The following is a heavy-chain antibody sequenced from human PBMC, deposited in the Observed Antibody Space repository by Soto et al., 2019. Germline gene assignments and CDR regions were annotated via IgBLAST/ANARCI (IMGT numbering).Heavy chain of an antibody. CDR3: VRVVAIPGYPDN. CDR2: IVPTVDTS. Sequence: SVKVSCKTSGATFSSYTITWVRQAPGQGLEWMGGIVPTVDTSTYAQKFQGRVTITADKFTNTVYMELSSLRSDDTAVYYCVRVVAIPGYPDNWGQGTLVTVSS. D-gene: IGHD5-12*01. V-gene: IGHV1-69*06. J-gene: IGHJ4*02. CDR1: GATFSSYT.